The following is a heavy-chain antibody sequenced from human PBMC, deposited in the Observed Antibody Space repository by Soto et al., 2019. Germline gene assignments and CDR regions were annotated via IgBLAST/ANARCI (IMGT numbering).Heavy chain of an antibody. CDR2: IWYDGSNK. D-gene: IGHD4-4*01. Sequence: PGGSLRLSCAASGFTFSSYGMHWVRQAPGKGLEWVAVIWYDGSNKYYADSVKGRFTISRDNSKNTMYLQMNSLRAEDTDVYYCERESKGPHIDYCGQGTLVTVSS. CDR3: ERESKGPHIDY. J-gene: IGHJ4*02. CDR1: GFTFSSYG. V-gene: IGHV3-33*01.